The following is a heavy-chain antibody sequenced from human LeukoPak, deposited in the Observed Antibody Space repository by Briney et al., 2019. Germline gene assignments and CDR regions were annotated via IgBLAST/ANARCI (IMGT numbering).Heavy chain of an antibody. V-gene: IGHV3-30*02. Sequence: RGSLRLSCAASGFTFCSYSMHWVRHAPDRGLERVSFIRYDGSNKYDAVPVKGPFTISRDNSTNTLSMQMNSRRAQDTALYYCATDPPHCSPTSCLEGNRFDPPGQGTLVTVSS. CDR3: ATDPPHCSPTSCLEGNRFDP. CDR1: GFTFCSYS. J-gene: IGHJ5*02. D-gene: IGHD2-2*01. CDR2: IRYDGSNK.